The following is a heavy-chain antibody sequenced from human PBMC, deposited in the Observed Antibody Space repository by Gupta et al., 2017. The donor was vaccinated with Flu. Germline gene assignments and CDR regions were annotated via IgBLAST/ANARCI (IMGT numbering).Heavy chain of an antibody. V-gene: IGHV3-23*01. J-gene: IGHJ5*02. CDR1: GFTFSNYA. D-gene: IGHD6-6*01. CDR3: AKVGGGGYSSSSLGP. Sequence: EVQLLESGGGLVQPGGSLRLSCAASGFTFSNYAISWVRQAPGKGLEWVSTVSDSGGSNYYADSVKGRFTISRDNSRNTLYLQMNSLRAEDTAAYYCAKVGGGGYSSSSLGPWGQVTLVTVSS. CDR2: VSDSGGSN.